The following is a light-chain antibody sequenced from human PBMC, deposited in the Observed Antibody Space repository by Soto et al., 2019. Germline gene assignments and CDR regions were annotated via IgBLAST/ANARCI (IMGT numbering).Light chain of an antibody. J-gene: IGKJ1*01. Sequence: EFVLTQSPGTLSLSPGERATLSCRASQTVRNNYLAWYQQKPGQAPRLLIYGASTRATGIPARFSGSGSGTEFTLTISSLQSEDFAVYYCQQYNNWPPGTFGQGTKVDIK. CDR3: QQYNNWPPGT. V-gene: IGKV3-15*01. CDR1: QTVRNN. CDR2: GAS.